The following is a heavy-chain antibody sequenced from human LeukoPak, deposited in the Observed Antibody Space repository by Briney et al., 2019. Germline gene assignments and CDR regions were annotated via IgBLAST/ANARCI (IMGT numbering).Heavy chain of an antibody. J-gene: IGHJ4*02. V-gene: IGHV3-48*03. CDR2: ISSNSATM. CDR3: ARDHSSGWYSDYFDY. CDR1: GFLFSTYE. Sequence: GGSLRLSCAASGFLFSTYEMHWVRQAPGKGLDWVAYISSNSATMWYADSVKGRFTISRDNSKNTLYLQMNSLRAEDTAVYYCARDHSSGWYSDYFDYWGQGTLVTVSS. D-gene: IGHD6-19*01.